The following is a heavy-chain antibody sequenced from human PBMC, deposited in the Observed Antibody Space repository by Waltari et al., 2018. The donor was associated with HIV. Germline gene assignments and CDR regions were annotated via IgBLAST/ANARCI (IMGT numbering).Heavy chain of an antibody. D-gene: IGHD1-26*01. CDR2: LFYSGST. J-gene: IGHJ3*02. CDR1: GASIGRSRPV. V-gene: IGHV4-39*01. CDR3: ARLQGWELIGSAAFDI. Sequence: KLQESCAGLAKPSDTLAPPCTVFGASIGRSRPVCGWFGRPPGKGLEWIGTLFYSGSTDYNPSLKSRVTISVDTSKNQFSLKMSSVTAADTAVYYCARLQGWELIGSAAFDIWGQGTMVTVSS.